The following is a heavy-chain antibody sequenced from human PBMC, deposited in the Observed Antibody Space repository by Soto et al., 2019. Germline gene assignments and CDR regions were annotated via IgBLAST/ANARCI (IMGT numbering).Heavy chain of an antibody. D-gene: IGHD2-2*02. J-gene: IGHJ4*02. CDR2: ISAGGST. CDR1: GFTFSDYA. V-gene: IGHV3-23*01. Sequence: EVQLLDSGGGLVQPGGSLRLSCTASGFTFSDYAMSWVRQPPGKGLEWVSVISAGGSTYYADSVKGRFTVSRAHSKNPLYLQMDSPGAEATAVYYCANVPIWCSSTSCYTEGFDYWGQGTLVTVSS. CDR3: ANVPIWCSSTSCYTEGFDY.